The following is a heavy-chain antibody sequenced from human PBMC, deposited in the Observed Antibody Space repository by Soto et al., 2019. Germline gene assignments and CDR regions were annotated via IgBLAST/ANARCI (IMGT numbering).Heavy chain of an antibody. V-gene: IGHV3-23*01. Sequence: PVGSLRLSCAASGFTFSNYGMNWIRLAPGEGLEWVSTVSPAGSTFYADSARGRFTISRDNSKSTVDLQMNGLRVDDTAIYYCVRSWAYWGRGTVVTVSS. D-gene: IGHD6-13*01. CDR1: GFTFSNYG. CDR2: VSPAGST. J-gene: IGHJ4*02. CDR3: VRSWAY.